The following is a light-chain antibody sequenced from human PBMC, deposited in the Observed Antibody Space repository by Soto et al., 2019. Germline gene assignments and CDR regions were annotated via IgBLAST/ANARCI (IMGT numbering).Light chain of an antibody. Sequence: EIVLTQSPGTLSLSPGERATLSCRASQSVSSSFLAWYQQEPGQAPRLLIYGASSRATGIPDRFSGSGSGTDFTLTISRLEPEDFAVYYCQQYDNSPPTFGGGTKVEIK. CDR1: QSVSSSF. CDR2: GAS. J-gene: IGKJ4*01. CDR3: QQYDNSPPT. V-gene: IGKV3-20*01.